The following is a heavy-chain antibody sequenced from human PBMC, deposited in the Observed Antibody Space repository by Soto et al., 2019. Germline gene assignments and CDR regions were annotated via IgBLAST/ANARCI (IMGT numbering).Heavy chain of an antibody. V-gene: IGHV4-34*01. J-gene: IGHJ4*02. CDR3: VGFCRGTSCTDF. CDR2: INGSGNT. CDR1: GASLSGYS. Sequence: PSETLSLTCAVYGASLSGYSWSWIRQPPGKGPEWIGEINGSGNTNYNPSLKSRVTISEGSSRNLISLTLTSVTAADTAVYYCVGFCRGTSCTDFWGQGTLVTVSS. D-gene: IGHD2-2*01.